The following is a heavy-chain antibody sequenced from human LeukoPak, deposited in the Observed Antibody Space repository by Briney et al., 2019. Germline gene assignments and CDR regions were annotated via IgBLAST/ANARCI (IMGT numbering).Heavy chain of an antibody. D-gene: IGHD3-10*01. J-gene: IGHJ5*02. V-gene: IGHV3-30*18. CDR3: AKRAPKEYYPMFDP. Sequence: GRSLRLSCAASGFTFSSYGMHWVRKAPGKGLEWVAVISYDGSNKYYADSVKGRFTISRDNSKNTLYLQMNSLRAEDTAVYYCAKRAPKEYYPMFDPWGQGTLVTVSS. CDR2: ISYDGSNK. CDR1: GFTFSSYG.